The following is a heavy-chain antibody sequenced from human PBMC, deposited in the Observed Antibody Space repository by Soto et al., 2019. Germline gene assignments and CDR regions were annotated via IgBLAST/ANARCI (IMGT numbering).Heavy chain of an antibody. Sequence: GGSLRLSCAASGFTFSSYAMSWVRQAPGKGLEWVSAISGSGGSTYYADSVKGRFTISRDNSKNTLYLQMNSLRAEDTAVYYCAKGSGQQLVLEVDYWGQGTLVTVSS. J-gene: IGHJ4*02. V-gene: IGHV3-23*01. D-gene: IGHD6-13*01. CDR1: GFTFSSYA. CDR3: AKGSGQQLVLEVDY. CDR2: ISGSGGST.